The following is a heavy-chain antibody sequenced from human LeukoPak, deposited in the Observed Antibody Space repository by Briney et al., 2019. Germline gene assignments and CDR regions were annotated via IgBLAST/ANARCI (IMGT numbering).Heavy chain of an antibody. CDR3: VAEVGDYVDY. CDR1: GGSVSSGSYY. D-gene: IGHD1-26*01. CDR2: IYYSGST. Sequence: PSETLSLTCTASGGSVSSGSYYWSWIRQPPGKGLEWIGYIYYSGSTNYNPSLKSRVTISVDTSKNQFSLKLSSVTAADTAVYYCVAEVGDYVDYWGQGTLVTVSS. J-gene: IGHJ4*02. V-gene: IGHV4-61*01.